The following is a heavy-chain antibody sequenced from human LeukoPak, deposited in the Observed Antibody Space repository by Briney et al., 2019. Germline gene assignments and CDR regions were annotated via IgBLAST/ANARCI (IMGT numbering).Heavy chain of an antibody. CDR3: ARWMTTVITPDY. Sequence: GASVKVSCKASGYTFNGYYLHWVRQAPGQGREWMGWINPNSGGTNYAQKFQGRVTMTRDTSISTAYMELSRLRSDDTAVYYCARWMTTVITPDYWGQGTLVTVSS. CDR2: INPNSGGT. V-gene: IGHV1-2*02. CDR1: GYTFNGYY. J-gene: IGHJ4*02. D-gene: IGHD4-11*01.